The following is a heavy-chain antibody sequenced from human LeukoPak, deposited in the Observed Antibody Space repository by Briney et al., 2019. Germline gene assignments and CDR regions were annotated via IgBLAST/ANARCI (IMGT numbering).Heavy chain of an antibody. D-gene: IGHD2-21*02. J-gene: IGHJ4*02. CDR1: GGSISNYY. V-gene: IGHV4-59*01. CDR2: INYSGST. CDR3: ARGRVTPI. Sequence: PSETLSLTCTVSGGSISNYYWSWIRQPPGKGLEWIGYINYSGSTNYNPSLKSRVTISVDTSKNQFSLKLSSVTAADTAVYYCARGRVTPIWGQGTLVTVSS.